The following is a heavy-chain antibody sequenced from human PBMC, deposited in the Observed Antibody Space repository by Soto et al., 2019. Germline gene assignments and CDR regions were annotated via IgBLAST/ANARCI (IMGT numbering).Heavy chain of an antibody. CDR1: GGSFSGYY. J-gene: IGHJ6*02. D-gene: IGHD3-10*01. CDR2: INHSGST. CDR3: ARGLDGSGSYYNSGYYYYGMDV. V-gene: IGHV4-34*01. Sequence: QVQLQQWGAGLLKPSETLSLTCAVYGGSFSGYYWSWIRQPPGKGLEWIGEINHSGSTNYNPSLKSRVAISVDPSKNQFSLKLSSVTAADTAVYYCARGLDGSGSYYNSGYYYYGMDVWGQGTTVTVSS.